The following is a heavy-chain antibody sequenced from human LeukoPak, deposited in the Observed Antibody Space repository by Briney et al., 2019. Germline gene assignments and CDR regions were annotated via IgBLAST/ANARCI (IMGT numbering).Heavy chain of an antibody. CDR2: FDPEDGET. J-gene: IGHJ6*04. Sequence: GASVKVPCKVSGYTLTELSMHWVRQAPGKGLEWMGGFDPEDGETIYAQKFQGRVTMTEDTSTDTAYMGLSSLRSEDTAVYYCATDLPSGQTTVTTMDYGMDVWGKGTTVTVSS. CDR3: ATDLPSGQTTVTTMDYGMDV. D-gene: IGHD4-17*01. CDR1: GYTLTELS. V-gene: IGHV1-24*01.